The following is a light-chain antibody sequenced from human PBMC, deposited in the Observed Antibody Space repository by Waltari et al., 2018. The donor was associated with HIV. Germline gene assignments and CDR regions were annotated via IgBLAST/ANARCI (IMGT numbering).Light chain of an antibody. J-gene: IGLJ3*02. CDR1: SSDVGGYKY. CDR2: DVT. Sequence: QSALTQPRSVSGSPGQSISISCTGTSSDVGGYKYVSWYQQYPGEVPKLMIYDVTKRPSGVPDRFSGSKSGNTASLTISGLQPEDEADYYCCSYAGVYTRWVFGGGTKLTVL. V-gene: IGLV2-11*01. CDR3: CSYAGVYTRWV.